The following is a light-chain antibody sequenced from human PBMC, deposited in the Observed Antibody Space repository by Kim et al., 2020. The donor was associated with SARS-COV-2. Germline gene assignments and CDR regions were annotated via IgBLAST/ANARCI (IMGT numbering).Light chain of an antibody. V-gene: IGKV4-1*01. CDR3: QQYYSTPRT. J-gene: IGKJ4*01. CDR1: QSVLYSSNNKNF. Sequence: ATINCKSSQSVLYSSNNKNFLAWYQQKAGQPPKLLFYWASTRESGVPDRFSGSGSGTDFTLTSSRLQAEDVAVYYCQQYYSTPRTFGGGTKVDIK. CDR2: WAS.